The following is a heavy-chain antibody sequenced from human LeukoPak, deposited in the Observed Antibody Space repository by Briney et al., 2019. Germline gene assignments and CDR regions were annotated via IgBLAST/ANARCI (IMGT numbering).Heavy chain of an antibody. D-gene: IGHD5-18*01. CDR2: FDPEDGET. Sequence: GASVKVSCKVSGYTLTELSMHWVRQAPGKGLEWMGGFDPEDGETIYAQEFQGRVTMTEDTSTDTAYMELSSLRSEDTAVYYCATVYSYGYYYFDYWGQGTLVTVSS. J-gene: IGHJ4*02. CDR1: GYTLTELS. CDR3: ATVYSYGYYYFDY. V-gene: IGHV1-24*01.